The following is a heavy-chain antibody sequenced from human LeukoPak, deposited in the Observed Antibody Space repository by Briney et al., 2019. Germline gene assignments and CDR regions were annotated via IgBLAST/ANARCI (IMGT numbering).Heavy chain of an antibody. J-gene: IGHJ6*04. CDR1: GFTFSSYA. D-gene: IGHD2-2*02. CDR3: ARDVEYCSSTSCYNGMDV. V-gene: IGHV3-21*01. Sequence: PGGSLRLSCAASGFTFSSYALSWVRQGPGKGLEWVSSISGSGDSTYYADSVKGRFTISRDNAKNSLYLQMNSLRAEDTAVYYCARDVEYCSSTSCYNGMDVWGKGTTVTVSS. CDR2: ISGSGDST.